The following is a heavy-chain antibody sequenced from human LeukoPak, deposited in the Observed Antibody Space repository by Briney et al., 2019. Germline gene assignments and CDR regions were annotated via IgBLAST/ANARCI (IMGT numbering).Heavy chain of an antibody. CDR3: ARHHYGVVVVAVDYFDY. J-gene: IGHJ4*02. CDR2: IYYSGST. D-gene: IGHD2-15*01. CDR1: GGSTSSSSYY. V-gene: IGHV4-39*01. Sequence: PSETLSLTCTVSGGSTSSSSYYRGWIRQPPGKGLEWIGSIYYSGSTYYNPSLKSRVTISVDTSKNQFSLKLSSVTAADTAVYYCARHHYGVVVVAVDYFDYWGQGTLVTVSS.